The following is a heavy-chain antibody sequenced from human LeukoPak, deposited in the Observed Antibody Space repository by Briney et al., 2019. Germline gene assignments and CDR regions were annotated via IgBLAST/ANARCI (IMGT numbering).Heavy chain of an antibody. J-gene: IGHJ4*02. CDR1: GGSFSGYY. CDR2: INHSGST. CDR3: ARGPYYCSGSYGLFDY. D-gene: IGHD3-10*01. Sequence: PSETLSVTCADYGGSFSGYYWRWIRQPPGEGLEWIGDINHSGSTNYNPSLKSRVTISVDTSKNQFSLKLSSVTAADTAVYYCARGPYYCSGSYGLFDYWGQGTLVTVSS. V-gene: IGHV4-34*01.